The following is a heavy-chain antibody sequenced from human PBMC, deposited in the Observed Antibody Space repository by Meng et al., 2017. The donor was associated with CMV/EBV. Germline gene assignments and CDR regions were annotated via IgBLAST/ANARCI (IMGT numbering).Heavy chain of an antibody. CDR3: ARVWGYYDSSGYSHKLFDY. J-gene: IGHJ4*02. CDR1: FSSYS. CDR2: ISSSSSYI. V-gene: IGHV3-21*01. Sequence: FSSYSMNWVRPAPGKGLEWISSISSSSSYIYYAASVKGRFTISRDNAKNSLYLQMNSLRAEDTAVYYCARVWGYYDSSGYSHKLFDYWGQGTLVTVSS. D-gene: IGHD3-22*01.